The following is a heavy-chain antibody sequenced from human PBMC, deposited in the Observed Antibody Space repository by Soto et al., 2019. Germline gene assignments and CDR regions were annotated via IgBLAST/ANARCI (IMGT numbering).Heavy chain of an antibody. V-gene: IGHV1-2*04. CDR3: ARETGRVLRYFDWSPYLDY. CDR1: GYTFTGYY. CDR2: INPSSGGT. Sequence: ASVKVSCKASGYTFTGYYMHWVRQAPGQGLEWMGWINPSSGGTNYAQKFQGWVTMTRDTSISTAYMELSRLRSDDTAVYYCARETGRVLRYFDWSPYLDYWGQGPLVTVSS. D-gene: IGHD3-9*01. J-gene: IGHJ4*02.